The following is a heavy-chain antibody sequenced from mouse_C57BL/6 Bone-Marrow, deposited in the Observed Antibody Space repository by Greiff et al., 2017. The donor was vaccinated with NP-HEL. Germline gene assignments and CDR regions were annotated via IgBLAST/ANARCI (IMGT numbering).Heavy chain of an antibody. D-gene: IGHD4-1*01. CDR1: GYTFTSYW. CDR3: ANFNWNFDY. J-gene: IGHJ2*01. CDR2: IDPSDSYT. Sequence: QVQLQQPGAELVRPGTSVKLSCKASGYTFTSYWMHWVKQRPGQGLEWIGVIDPSDSYTNYNQKFKGKATLTVDTSSSTAYMQLSSLTSVYSSVYDYANFNWNFDYWGQGTTLTVSS. V-gene: IGHV1-59*01.